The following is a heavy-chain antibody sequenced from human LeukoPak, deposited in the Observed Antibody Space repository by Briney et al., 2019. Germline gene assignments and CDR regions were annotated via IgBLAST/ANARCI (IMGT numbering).Heavy chain of an antibody. CDR1: GFSLSTSGVG. CDR3: AHSQLWGTMVRGVIITNSLYFDY. Sequence: SGPTLVNPTQTLTLTCTFSGFSLSTSGVGVGWIRQPPGKALEWLALIYWDDDKRYSPSLKSRLTITKDTSKNQVVLTMTNMDPVDTATYYCAHSQLWGTMVRGVIITNSLYFDYWGQGTLVTVSS. CDR2: IYWDDDK. V-gene: IGHV2-5*02. D-gene: IGHD3-10*01. J-gene: IGHJ4*02.